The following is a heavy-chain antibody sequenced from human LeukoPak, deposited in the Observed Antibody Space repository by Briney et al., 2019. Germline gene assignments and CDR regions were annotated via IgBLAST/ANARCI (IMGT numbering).Heavy chain of an antibody. J-gene: IGHJ4*02. CDR2: IRFDGSYK. V-gene: IGHV3-30*02. CDR3: AKGDNSNHPAY. CDR1: GFTFSDYG. D-gene: IGHD4-23*01. Sequence: GGSLRLSCAASGFTFSDYGMHWVRQAPGKGLEWVAFIRFDGSYKYYADSVKGRFTISRDNSKNTLYLQMNGLRAEDTAVYYCAKGDNSNHPAYWGQGTLVTVSS.